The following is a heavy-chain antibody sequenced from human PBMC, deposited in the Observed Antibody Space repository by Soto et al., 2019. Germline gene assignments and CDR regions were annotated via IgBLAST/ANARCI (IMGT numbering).Heavy chain of an antibody. D-gene: IGHD3-22*01. CDR1: GFTFSSHW. Sequence: QLVESGGGLVQPGGSLRLSCAASGFTFSSHWMSWVRQAPGKGLEWVANIKPDGSEKWYVDSVKGRFTISRDNAKNSVYVQMNRVRAEDTAVYYCARGDFYDRCGPFSDAFDIWGQGTMVTVSS. CDR2: IKPDGSEK. J-gene: IGHJ3*02. CDR3: ARGDFYDRCGPFSDAFDI. V-gene: IGHV3-7*04.